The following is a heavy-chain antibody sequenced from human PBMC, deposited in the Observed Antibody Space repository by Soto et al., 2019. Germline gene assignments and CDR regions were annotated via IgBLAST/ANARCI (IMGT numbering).Heavy chain of an antibody. V-gene: IGHV3-48*02. J-gene: IGHJ6*02. CDR3: AREGWPLLQSGMDV. Sequence: EVQLVESGGGLIQRGGSLRLSCAASGFTFGHYSMNWVRQAPGKGPEWVSYISSDNRTINYADSVKGRFIITRDNAKKSLYLQMHSLRDEDAPVYYCAREGWPLLQSGMDVWGQGTTVTVSS. CDR2: ISSDNRTI. D-gene: IGHD2-15*01. CDR1: GFTFGHYS.